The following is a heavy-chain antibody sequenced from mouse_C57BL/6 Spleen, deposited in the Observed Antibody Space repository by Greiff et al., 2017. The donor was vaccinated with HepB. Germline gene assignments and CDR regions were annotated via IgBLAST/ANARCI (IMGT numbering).Heavy chain of an antibody. CDR2: IDPSDSYT. J-gene: IGHJ3*01. CDR1: GYTFTSYW. Sequence: VQLQQPGAELVKPGASVKLSCKASGYTFTSYWMQWVKQRPGQGLEWIGEIDPSDSYTNYNQKFKGKATLTVDTSSSTAYMQLSSLTSEDSAVYYCARRGDDYGFAYWGQGTLVTVSA. CDR3: ARRGDDYGFAY. V-gene: IGHV1-50*01. D-gene: IGHD2-4*01.